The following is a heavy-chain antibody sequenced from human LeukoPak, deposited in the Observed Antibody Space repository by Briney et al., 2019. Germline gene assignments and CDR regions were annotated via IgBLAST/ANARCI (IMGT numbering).Heavy chain of an antibody. V-gene: IGHV1-2*06. CDR2: INPNSGGT. J-gene: IGHJ6*02. D-gene: IGHD3-3*01. CDR3: ARGRFLEWFWGYYYYYGMDV. Sequence: ASVKVSCKASGYTFTGYYMHWVRQAPGQGLEWMGRINPNSGGTGYAQKFQGRVTMTRNTSISTAYMELSSLRSEDTAVYYCARGRFLEWFWGYYYYYGMDVWGQGTTVTASS. CDR1: GYTFTGYY.